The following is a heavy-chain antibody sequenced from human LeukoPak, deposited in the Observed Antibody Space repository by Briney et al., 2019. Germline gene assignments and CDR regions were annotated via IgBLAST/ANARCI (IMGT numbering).Heavy chain of an antibody. CDR3: ATTYYYDSSGYYPFDY. CDR1: GGTFSSYA. D-gene: IGHD3-22*01. Sequence: SVKVSCKASGGTFSSYAISWVRQAPGQGLEWMGGIIPIFGTANYAQKFQGRVTITADKSTSTAYMELSSLRSEDTAVYYCATTYYYDSSGYYPFDYWGQGTLVTVSS. J-gene: IGHJ4*02. CDR2: IIPIFGTA. V-gene: IGHV1-69*06.